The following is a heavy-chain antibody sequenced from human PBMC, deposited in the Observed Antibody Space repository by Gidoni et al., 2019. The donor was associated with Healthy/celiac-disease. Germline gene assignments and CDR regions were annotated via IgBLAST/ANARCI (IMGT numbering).Heavy chain of an antibody. D-gene: IGHD6-13*01. V-gene: IGHV1-69*02. J-gene: IGHJ4*02. CDR2: IIPILGIA. CDR1: GGTFSSYT. Sequence: QVQLVQSGAEVTKPGPSVQVSCKASGGTFSSYTISWVRQAPGQGLEWMGRIIPILGIANYAQKFQGRVTITADKSTSTAYMELSSLRAEDTAVYYCASRPGGSVAAAGTDDWGQGTLVTVSS. CDR3: ASRPGGSVAAAGTDD.